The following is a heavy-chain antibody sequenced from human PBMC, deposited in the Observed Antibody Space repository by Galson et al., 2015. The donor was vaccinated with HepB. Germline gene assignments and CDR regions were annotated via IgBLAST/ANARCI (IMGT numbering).Heavy chain of an antibody. J-gene: IGHJ6*02. CDR1: GFTFSSYW. CDR3: ARDSQGAGPEGYYGMDV. D-gene: IGHD1-26*01. Sequence: LRLSCAASGFTFSSYWMSWVRQAPGKGLEWVANIKQDGSEKYYVDSVKGRFTISRDNAKNSLYLQMNSLRAEDTAVYYCARDSQGAGPEGYYGMDVWGQGTTVTVSS. CDR2: IKQDGSEK. V-gene: IGHV3-7*03.